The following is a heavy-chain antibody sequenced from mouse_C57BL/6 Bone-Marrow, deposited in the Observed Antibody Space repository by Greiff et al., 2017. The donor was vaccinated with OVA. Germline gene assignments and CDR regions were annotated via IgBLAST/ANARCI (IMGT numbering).Heavy chain of an antibody. V-gene: IGHV14-2*01. CDR2: IDPEGGDT. Sequence: VQLQQSGAELVKPGASVKLSCTASGYNFTDYYMHWVKQRTGRGLEWIGRIDPEGGDTKYAAKFKGKATLTADTSSNTAYMQLSSLTSEDTAVYDCARESTEGPPFADWGQGTLVTVSA. J-gene: IGHJ3*01. CDR1: GYNFTDYY. D-gene: IGHD1-1*01. CDR3: ARESTEGPPFAD.